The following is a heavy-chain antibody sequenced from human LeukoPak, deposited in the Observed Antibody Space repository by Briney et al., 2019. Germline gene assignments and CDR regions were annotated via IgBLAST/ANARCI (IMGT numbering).Heavy chain of an antibody. V-gene: IGHV3-30-3*01. CDR1: GLTFSSYA. Sequence: GRSLRLSCAASGLTFSSYAMHWVRQAPGKGLEWVAVISYDGSNKYYADSVKGRFTISRDNSKNTLYLQMNSLRAEDTAAYYCARCGYSNEYYFDYWGQGTLVTVSS. D-gene: IGHD4-11*01. CDR3: ARCGYSNEYYFDY. J-gene: IGHJ4*02. CDR2: ISYDGSNK.